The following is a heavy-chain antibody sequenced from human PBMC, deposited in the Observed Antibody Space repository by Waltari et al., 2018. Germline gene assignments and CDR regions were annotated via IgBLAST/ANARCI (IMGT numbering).Heavy chain of an antibody. CDR1: GFSLSTSGMC. CDR3: ARLIVVVPAATSYYYYGMDV. CDR2: IDWDDDK. V-gene: IGHV2-70*15. D-gene: IGHD2-2*01. J-gene: IGHJ6*02. Sequence: QVTLRESGPALVKPTQTLTLTCTFSGFSLSTSGMCVSWIRQPPGKALELLARIDWDDDKYYSTPLKTLLTTAQDTSKNPVVLTMTNMDPVDTATYYCARLIVVVPAATSYYYYGMDVWGQGTTVTVSS.